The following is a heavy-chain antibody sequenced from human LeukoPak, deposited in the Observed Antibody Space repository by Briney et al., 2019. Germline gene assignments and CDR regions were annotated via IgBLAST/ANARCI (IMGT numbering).Heavy chain of an antibody. CDR1: GYTFTGYY. CDR3: ARDMFDIAAAQRRFDP. Sequence: GASVKVSCKASGYTFTGYYVHWVRQAPGQGLEWMGWINPNSGGTDYAQKFQGRVTMTRDTSISTAYMELSRLRSDDTAVYYCARDMFDIAAAQRRFDPWGQGTLVTVSS. J-gene: IGHJ5*02. V-gene: IGHV1-2*02. D-gene: IGHD6-13*01. CDR2: INPNSGGT.